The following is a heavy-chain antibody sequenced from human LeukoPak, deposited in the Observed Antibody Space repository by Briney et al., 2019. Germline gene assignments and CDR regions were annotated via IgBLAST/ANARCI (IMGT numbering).Heavy chain of an antibody. CDR3: ASWGGGYCSGGSCYGKDY. Sequence: GGSLRLSCAASGFTVSRNYMSWVRQAPGKGLEWVSSISSSSSYVYYADSVKGRFTISRDNAKNSLYLQMNSLRAEDTAVYYCASWGGGYCSGGSCYGKDYWGQGTLVTVSS. J-gene: IGHJ4*02. D-gene: IGHD2-15*01. CDR2: ISSSSSYV. CDR1: GFTVSRNY. V-gene: IGHV3-21*01.